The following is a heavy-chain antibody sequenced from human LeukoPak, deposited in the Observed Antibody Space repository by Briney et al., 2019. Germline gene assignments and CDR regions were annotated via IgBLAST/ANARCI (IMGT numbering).Heavy chain of an antibody. CDR2: IYYSGST. CDR3: AREGRDGYNPLLDY. J-gene: IGHJ4*02. Sequence: TASETLSLTCTVSGGSISSGGYYWSWIRQHPGKGLEWIGYIYYSGSTYYNPSLKSRVTISVDTSKNQFSLKLSSVTAADTAVYYCAREGRDGYNPLLDYWGQGTLVTVSS. V-gene: IGHV4-31*03. D-gene: IGHD5-24*01. CDR1: GGSISSGGYY.